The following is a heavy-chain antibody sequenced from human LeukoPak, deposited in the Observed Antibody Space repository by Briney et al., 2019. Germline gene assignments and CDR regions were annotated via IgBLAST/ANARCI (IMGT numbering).Heavy chain of an antibody. J-gene: IGHJ3*01. Sequence: SETLSLTCTVSRGSVSSYYWSLIRQAPVKGLEWIGNINYSGSTRYNPSLKSRVTMSVDTSKNQFSLKLSSVTAADTALYYCARDLYSPSSGSLAFDLWGQGTLVTVSS. V-gene: IGHV4-59*02. D-gene: IGHD3-22*01. CDR2: INYSGST. CDR1: RGSVSSYY. CDR3: ARDLYSPSSGSLAFDL.